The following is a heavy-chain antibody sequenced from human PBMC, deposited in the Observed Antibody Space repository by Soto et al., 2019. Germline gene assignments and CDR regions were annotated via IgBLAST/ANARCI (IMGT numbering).Heavy chain of an antibody. CDR1: GGSISSYY. V-gene: IGHV4-59*01. CDR3: ARDSDLGSFDY. D-gene: IGHD3-16*01. J-gene: IGHJ4*02. CDR2: IYYSGST. Sequence: SETLSLTXTVSGGSISSYYWSWIRQPPGKGLEWIGYIYYSGSTNYNPSLKSRVTISVDTSKNQFSLKLSSVTAADTAVYYCARDSDLGSFDYWGQGTLVTVSS.